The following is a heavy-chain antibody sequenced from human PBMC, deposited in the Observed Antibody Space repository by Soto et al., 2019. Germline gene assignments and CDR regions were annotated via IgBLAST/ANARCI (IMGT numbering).Heavy chain of an antibody. D-gene: IGHD2-8*01. CDR3: ARGGEGYCTNGVCAYDY. J-gene: IGHJ4*02. V-gene: IGHV1-3*01. Sequence: ASVKVSCKASGYTFTRYAMHWVSQAPGQRLEWMGWINAGNGNTKYSQKFQGRVTITRDTSASTAYMELSSLRSEDTAVYYCARGGEGYCTNGVCAYDYWGQGTLVTVS. CDR2: INAGNGNT. CDR1: GYTFTRYA.